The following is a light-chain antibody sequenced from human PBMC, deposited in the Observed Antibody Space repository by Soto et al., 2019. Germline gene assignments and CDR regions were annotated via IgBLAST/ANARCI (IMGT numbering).Light chain of an antibody. Sequence: DIQMTQSPSSVSASVGDRVTITCRASQDISRWVAWYQQKPGRAPKFLIYGASTLHSGVPSRFSGGGAWTDFTLTITSLQPEDFATYFCQQAKSHPLTFGGGTKVELK. V-gene: IGKV1-12*01. J-gene: IGKJ4*01. CDR3: QQAKSHPLT. CDR1: QDISRW. CDR2: GAS.